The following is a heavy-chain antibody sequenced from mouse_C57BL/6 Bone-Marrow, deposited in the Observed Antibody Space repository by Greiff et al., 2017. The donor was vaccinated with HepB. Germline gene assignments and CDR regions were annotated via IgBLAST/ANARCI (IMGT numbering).Heavy chain of an antibody. J-gene: IGHJ3*01. D-gene: IGHD2-4*01. CDR3: AGDYPAWFAY. CDR2: INPGSGGT. CDR1: GYAFTNSL. Sequence: VQLQQSGAELLGPGPSVKVSCKASGYAFTNSLIEWVRQRPGQGLEWIGVINPGSGGTNYNEKFKGKATLTADKSSSTAYMQLSSLTSEDSAVYFCAGDYPAWFAYWGQGTLVTVSA. V-gene: IGHV1-54*01.